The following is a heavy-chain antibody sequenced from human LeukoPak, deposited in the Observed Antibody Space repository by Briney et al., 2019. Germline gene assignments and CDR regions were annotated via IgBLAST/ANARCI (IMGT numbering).Heavy chain of an antibody. D-gene: IGHD5-24*01. V-gene: IGHV3-21*01. CDR3: ARVLPGDEMATFDY. J-gene: IGHJ4*02. CDR1: GFTFSSYS. Sequence: KPGGSLRLSCAASGFTFSSYSMNWVRQAPGKGLEWVSSISSSSSYIYYADSVKGRFTISRDNAKNSLYLQMNSLRAEDTAVYYCARVLPGDEMATFDYWGQGTLVTVSS. CDR2: ISSSSSYI.